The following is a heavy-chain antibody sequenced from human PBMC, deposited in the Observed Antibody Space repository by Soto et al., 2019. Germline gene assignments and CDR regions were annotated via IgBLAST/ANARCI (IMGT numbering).Heavy chain of an antibody. CDR2: IYYSGTT. D-gene: IGHD6-19*01. J-gene: IGHJ5*02. Sequence: QLQLQESGPGLVKPSETLSLTCTVSGGSISSSSYYWGWIRQPPGKGLEWIGSIYYSGTTYYNPSLKSRVTISRDPSKNQFSPKASSVTAADTAVYYCAAPVAEGLSWGQGTLVTVSS. V-gene: IGHV4-39*01. CDR3: AAPVAEGLS. CDR1: GGSISSSSYY.